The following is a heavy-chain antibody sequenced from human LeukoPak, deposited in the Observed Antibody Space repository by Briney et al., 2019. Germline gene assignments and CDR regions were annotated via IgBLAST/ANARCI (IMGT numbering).Heavy chain of an antibody. CDR2: ISSSSSYI. Sequence: GGSLRLSCAASGFTFSRYSMNWVRQAPGKGLEWVSSISSSSSYIYYADSVKGRFTISRDNAKNSLYLQMNSLRAEDTAVYYCARGILSGWSNWYFDLWGRGTLVTVSS. CDR3: ARGILSGWSNWYFDL. V-gene: IGHV3-21*01. CDR1: GFTFSRYS. J-gene: IGHJ2*01. D-gene: IGHD6-19*01.